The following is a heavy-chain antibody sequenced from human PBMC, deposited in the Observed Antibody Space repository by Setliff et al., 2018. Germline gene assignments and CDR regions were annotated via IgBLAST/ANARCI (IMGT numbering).Heavy chain of an antibody. CDR1: GGSISSYY. V-gene: IGHV4-4*07. CDR2: IYIGGSA. CDR3: AREQWLDPPGYYYMDA. D-gene: IGHD6-19*01. Sequence: TSETLSLTCTVSGGSISSYYWSWIRQPAGKGLEWIGHIYIGGSANYKPSLKSRITMSIDTSKNQISLKLNSVTAADMAVYYCAREQWLDPPGYYYMDAWDKGSTFGVCS. J-gene: IGHJ6*03.